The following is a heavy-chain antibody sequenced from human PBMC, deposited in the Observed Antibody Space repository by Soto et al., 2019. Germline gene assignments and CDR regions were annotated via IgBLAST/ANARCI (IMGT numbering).Heavy chain of an antibody. J-gene: IGHJ6*02. CDR3: ARPEKTTAYYYYAMDV. CDR1: GFTFRDFD. V-gene: IGHV3-48*02. Sequence: GGSLRISCAASGFTFRDFDMYWVRQAPGKGLEWLSYISSGSGTIYNADSVKGRFTISRDNAKNSLYLQMNSLRDEDTAVYYCARPEKTTAYYYYAMDVWGQGTTVTVSS. CDR2: ISSGSGTI. D-gene: IGHD4-4*01.